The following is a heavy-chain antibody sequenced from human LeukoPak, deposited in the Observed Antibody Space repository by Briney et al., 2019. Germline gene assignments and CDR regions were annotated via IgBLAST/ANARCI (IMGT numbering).Heavy chain of an antibody. CDR1: GGSISSYY. CDR2: IYYSGST. V-gene: IGHV4-59*08. CDR3: ASSIPDDAFDI. J-gene: IGHJ3*02. D-gene: IGHD2-2*02. Sequence: PLETLSLTCTVSGGSISSYYWSWIRQPPGKGLEWIGYIYYSGSTNYNPSLKSRVTISVDTSKNQFSLKLSSVTAADTAVYYCASSIPDDAFDIWGQGTMVTVSS.